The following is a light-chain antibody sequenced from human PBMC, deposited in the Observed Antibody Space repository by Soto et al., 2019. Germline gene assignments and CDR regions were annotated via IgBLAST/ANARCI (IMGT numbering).Light chain of an antibody. CDR1: SSDVGGYNY. J-gene: IGLJ1*01. Sequence: QSALTQPASVSGSPGQSITISCTGTSSDVGGYNYVSWFQQHPGKAPKLMIYEVSNRPSGVSNRFSGSRSGNTASLTISGLQSEDEAEYYCNSYTNNNTFVFGTGTKVTAL. CDR2: EVS. V-gene: IGLV2-14*01. CDR3: NSYTNNNTFV.